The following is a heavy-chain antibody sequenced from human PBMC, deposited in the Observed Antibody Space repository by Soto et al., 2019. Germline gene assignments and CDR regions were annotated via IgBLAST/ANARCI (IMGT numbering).Heavy chain of an antibody. CDR3: ARGNHRWLQLGYFDL. CDR1: GGTFSSYT. D-gene: IGHD5-12*01. V-gene: IGHV1-69*12. J-gene: IGHJ2*01. CDR2: IIPIFGTA. Sequence: QVQLVQSGAEVKKPGSSVTVSCKASGGTFSSYTISWVRQAPGQGLEWMGGIIPIFGTANYAQKFQGRVTITADEATRTAYMELSSRRSEATAVYYCARGNHRWLQLGYFDLWGRGTLVTVSS.